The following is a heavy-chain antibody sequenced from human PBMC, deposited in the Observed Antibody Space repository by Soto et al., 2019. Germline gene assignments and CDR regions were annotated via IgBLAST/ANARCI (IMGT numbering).Heavy chain of an antibody. CDR3: ARRGVTMVRGGAFDI. CDR2: IKQDGSEK. V-gene: IGHV3-7*01. CDR1: GFTFSSYW. D-gene: IGHD3-10*01. J-gene: IGHJ3*02. Sequence: GGSLRLSCAASGFTFSSYWMSWVRQAPGKGLEWVANIKQDGSEKYYVDSVKGRFTISRDNAKNSLYLQMNSLRAEDTAVYYCARRGVTMVRGGAFDIWGQGTMVTVSS.